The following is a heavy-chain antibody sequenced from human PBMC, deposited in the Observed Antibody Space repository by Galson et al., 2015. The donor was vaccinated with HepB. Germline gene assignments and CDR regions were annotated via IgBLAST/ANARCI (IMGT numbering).Heavy chain of an antibody. CDR1: GYIFINYY. CDR3: ARSHDYGDYATNY. J-gene: IGHJ4*02. V-gene: IGHV1-46*01. Sequence: SVKVSCKASGYIFINYYMHWVRQAPGQGLEWMGIINPSGGSTSYAQKFQGRVTMTRDTSTSTVYMELSSLRSEDTAVYYCARSHDYGDYATNYWGQGTLVTVSS. D-gene: IGHD4-17*01. CDR2: INPSGGST.